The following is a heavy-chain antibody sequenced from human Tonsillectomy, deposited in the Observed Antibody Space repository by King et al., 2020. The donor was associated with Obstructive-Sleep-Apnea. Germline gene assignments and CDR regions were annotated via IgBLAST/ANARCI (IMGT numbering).Heavy chain of an antibody. CDR2: RWYDGTKK. CDR3: AKDTTRSYNRHTFDY. V-gene: IGHV3-33*06. Sequence: VQLVESGGGVVQPGMSLRLSCAASGFTFNNYGMHWVRQAPGKGLDWVAVRWYDGTKKYYEDSVKGRFTISRENSKKNLYLQMDSLRAGDTAVYYCAKDTTRSYNRHTFDYWGKGTLVTVSS. J-gene: IGHJ4*02. D-gene: IGHD5-24*01. CDR1: GFTFNNYG.